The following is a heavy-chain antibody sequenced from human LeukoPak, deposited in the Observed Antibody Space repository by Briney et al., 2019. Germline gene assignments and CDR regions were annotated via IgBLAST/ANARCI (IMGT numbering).Heavy chain of an antibody. CDR3: ARQRWDDFWSGNWGGAYYMDV. CDR2: IKQDGSEK. D-gene: IGHD3-3*01. J-gene: IGHJ6*03. V-gene: IGHV3-7*01. CDR1: GFTLSSYW. Sequence: GGSLRLSCAASGFTLSSYWMSWVRQAPGKGLEWVANIKQDGSEKYYVDSVKGRFTISRDNARNSLYLQMNSLRAEDTAVYYCARQRWDDFWSGNWGGAYYMDVWGKETTVTVSS.